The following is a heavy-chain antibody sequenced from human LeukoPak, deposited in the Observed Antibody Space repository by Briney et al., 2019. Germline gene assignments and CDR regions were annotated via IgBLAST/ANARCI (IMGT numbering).Heavy chain of an antibody. CDR2: IYYSGST. J-gene: IGHJ3*02. CDR3: ARHSRVYCGGDCSTPPPFDI. CDR1: GGSISSSSYY. D-gene: IGHD2-21*02. Sequence: SETLSLTCTVSGGSISSSSYYWGWIRQPPGQGLEWIGSIYYSGSTYYNPSLKSRVTISVDTSKNQFSLKLSSVTAADTAVYYCARHSRVYCGGDCSTPPPFDIWGQGTMVTVSS. V-gene: IGHV4-39*01.